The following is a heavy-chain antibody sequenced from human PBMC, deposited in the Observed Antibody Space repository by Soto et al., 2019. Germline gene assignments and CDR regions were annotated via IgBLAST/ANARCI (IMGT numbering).Heavy chain of an antibody. CDR1: GFTFNSYS. D-gene: IGHD4-17*01. Sequence: EVQLVESGGGLVQPGGSLRLSCAASGFTFNSYSMNWVRQAPGKGLEWVSYISSSRSSIYYADSVKGRFTISRDDAKNALHLQMSSLRDEDTAVYYCATSFGDYVSYAFHIWGQGTMVTVSS. CDR3: ATSFGDYVSYAFHI. J-gene: IGHJ3*02. CDR2: ISSSRSSI. V-gene: IGHV3-48*02.